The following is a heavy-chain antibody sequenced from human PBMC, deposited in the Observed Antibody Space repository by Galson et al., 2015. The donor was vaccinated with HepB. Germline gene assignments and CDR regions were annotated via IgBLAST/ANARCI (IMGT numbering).Heavy chain of an antibody. D-gene: IGHD6-13*01. J-gene: IGHJ4*02. CDR2: IRSKAYRGTT. V-gene: IGHV3-49*04. CDR3: SRTTTPDSRNWPYFDF. Sequence: SLRLSCAASGFTFRDYPMSWVRQAPGKGLEWVAFIRSKAYRGTTEYAASVKGRFTISRDDSKSIAYLEMNSLKTEDTAVYYCSRTTTPDSRNWPYFDFWGQGTPVTVSS. CDR1: GFTFRDYP.